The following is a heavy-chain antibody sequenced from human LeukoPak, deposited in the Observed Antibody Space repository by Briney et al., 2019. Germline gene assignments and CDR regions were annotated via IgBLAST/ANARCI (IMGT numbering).Heavy chain of an antibody. CDR1: GYTLTELS. D-gene: IGHD5-24*01. CDR2: INPSGGST. CDR3: ARDKNPLLRRWLQSPDGFRY. V-gene: IGHV1-46*01. Sequence: GASVKVSCKVSGYTLTELSMHWVRQAPGQGLEWMGIINPSGGSTSYAQKFQGRVTMTRDTSTSTVYMELSSLRSEDTAVYYCARDKNPLLRRWLQSPDGFRYWGQGTLVTVSS. J-gene: IGHJ4*02.